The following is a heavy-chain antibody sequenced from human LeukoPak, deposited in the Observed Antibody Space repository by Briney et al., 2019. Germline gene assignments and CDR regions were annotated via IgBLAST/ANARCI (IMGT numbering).Heavy chain of an antibody. CDR1: GFTFSSYW. Sequence: TGGSLRLSCAASGFTFSSYWMHWVRQAPGKGLVWVSRINSDGSSTSYADSVKGRFTISRDNAKNTPYLQMNSLRAEDTAVYYCARVGVVGATGGFDYWGQGTLVTVSS. CDR3: ARVGVVGATGGFDY. V-gene: IGHV3-74*01. D-gene: IGHD1-26*01. CDR2: INSDGSST. J-gene: IGHJ4*02.